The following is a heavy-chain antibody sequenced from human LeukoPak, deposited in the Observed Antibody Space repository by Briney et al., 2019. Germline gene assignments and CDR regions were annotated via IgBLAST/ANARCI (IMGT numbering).Heavy chain of an antibody. D-gene: IGHD4-23*01. CDR1: GFTFSNYA. CDR3: ASRNSLFI. V-gene: IGHV3-30*04. CDR2: ISYDGSKK. J-gene: IGHJ4*02. Sequence: GGSLRLSCAASGFTFSNYAMHWVRQAPGKGLEWVAVISYDGSKKYYADSVKGRFTISRDNAKNSLYLQMNSLRAEDTAVYYCASRNSLFIWGQGTLVTVSS.